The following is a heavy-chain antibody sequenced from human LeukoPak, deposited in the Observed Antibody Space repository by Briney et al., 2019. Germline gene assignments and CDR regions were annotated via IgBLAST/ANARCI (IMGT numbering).Heavy chain of an antibody. D-gene: IGHD2-15*01. CDR1: GYTFTSYG. V-gene: IGHV1-8*02. J-gene: IGHJ3*02. Sequence: ASVKISCKASGYTFTSYGISWVRQAPGQGLEWMGWMNPNSGNTGYAQKFQGRVTMTRNTSISTAYMELSSLRSEDTAVYYCARLLRVCSGGSCYTSDAFDIWGQGTMVTVSS. CDR3: ARLLRVCSGGSCYTSDAFDI. CDR2: MNPNSGNT.